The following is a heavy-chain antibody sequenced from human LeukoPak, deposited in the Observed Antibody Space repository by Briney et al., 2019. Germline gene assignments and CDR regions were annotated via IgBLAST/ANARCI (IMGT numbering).Heavy chain of an antibody. J-gene: IGHJ5*02. D-gene: IGHD3-9*01. Sequence: GGSLRLSCAASGFTFSSYGMHWVRQAPGKGLEWVSVIYSGGSTYYADSVKGRFTISRDNSKNTLYLQKNTLRAEDTAVYYFTNRPHPISIFPDPRGQGTLVTVSS. CDR1: GFTFSSYG. CDR2: IYSGGST. CDR3: TNRPHPISIFPDP. V-gene: IGHV3-NL1*01.